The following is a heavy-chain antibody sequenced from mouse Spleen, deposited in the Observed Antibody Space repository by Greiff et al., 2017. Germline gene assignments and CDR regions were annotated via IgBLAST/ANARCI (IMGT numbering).Heavy chain of an antibody. CDR2: INFVGSST. V-gene: IGHV5-16*01. D-gene: IGHD1-1*01. Sequence: EVKLMESERSLVQPGRPMKLSCTASGFTFSDYYMAWVRQVPEKGLDWVANINFVGSSTYYLDSLKSRFIISRDNAKNILYLQMSSLKSEDTATYYCAREDGSSLDYWGEGTTLTVSS. CDR1: GFTFSDYY. J-gene: IGHJ2*01. CDR3: AREDGSSLDY.